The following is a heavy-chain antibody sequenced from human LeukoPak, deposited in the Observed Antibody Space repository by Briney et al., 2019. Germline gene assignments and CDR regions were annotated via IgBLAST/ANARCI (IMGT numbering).Heavy chain of an antibody. CDR3: ARDRGPGYYYDSSGFDAFDI. CDR2: ISYDGSNK. Sequence: GGSLRLSCAAFGFTFGSFDMNWVRQAPGKGLEWVAVISYDGSNKYYADSVKGRFTISRDNSKNTLYLQMNSLRAEDTAVYYCARDRGPGYYYDSSGFDAFDIWGQGTMVTVSS. V-gene: IGHV3-30-3*01. D-gene: IGHD3-22*01. J-gene: IGHJ3*02. CDR1: GFTFGSFD.